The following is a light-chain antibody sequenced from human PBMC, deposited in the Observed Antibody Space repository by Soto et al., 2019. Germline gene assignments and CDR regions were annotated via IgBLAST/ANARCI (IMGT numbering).Light chain of an antibody. Sequence: IPLTQSPSFLSGSVGERVTLTCRASQGISSYLAWYQQKPGKAPKLLIYAASSLQSGVPSRFSGSGSGTEFTLTISSLQPEDFATYYCQQLNSYPWTFGQGTKVEIK. CDR3: QQLNSYPWT. CDR1: QGISSY. J-gene: IGKJ1*01. CDR2: AAS. V-gene: IGKV1-9*01.